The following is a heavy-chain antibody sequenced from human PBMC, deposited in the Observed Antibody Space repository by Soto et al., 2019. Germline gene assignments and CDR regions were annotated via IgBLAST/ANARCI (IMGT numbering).Heavy chain of an antibody. J-gene: IGHJ4*02. D-gene: IGHD6-13*01. CDR1: GGTFSSYT. Sequence: QVQLVQSGAEVKKPGSSVKVSCKASGGTFSSYTISWVRQAPGQGLEWMGRSIPILGIANYAQKFQGRVTITADKSTSTAYMELSSLRSEDTAVYYCATSKAYSSSWYYFDYWGQGTLVTVSS. CDR3: ATSKAYSSSWYYFDY. CDR2: SIPILGIA. V-gene: IGHV1-69*02.